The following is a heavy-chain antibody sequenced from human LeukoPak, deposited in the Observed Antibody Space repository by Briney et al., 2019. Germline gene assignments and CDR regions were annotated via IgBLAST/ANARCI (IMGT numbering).Heavy chain of an antibody. CDR3: ARPNYDYVWGSYRQLSEAFDI. CDR2: IIPIFGTA. J-gene: IGHJ3*02. V-gene: IGHV1-69*05. Sequence: SVKVSCKASGGTFSSYAISWVRQAPGQGLEWMGRIIPIFGTANYAQKFQGRVTITTDESTSTAYMELSSLRSEDTAVYYCARPNYDYVWGSYRQLSEAFDIWGQGTMVTVSS. CDR1: GGTFSSYA. D-gene: IGHD3-16*02.